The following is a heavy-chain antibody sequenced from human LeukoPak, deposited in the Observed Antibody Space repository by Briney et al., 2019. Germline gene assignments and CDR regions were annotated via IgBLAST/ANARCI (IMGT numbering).Heavy chain of an antibody. V-gene: IGHV1-69*13. CDR2: IIPIFGTA. D-gene: IGHD3-3*01. J-gene: IGHJ4*02. Sequence: SVKVSCKASGGTFSSYAISWVRQAPGQGLEWIGGIIPIFGTANYAQKFQGRVTITADESTSTAYMELSSLRSEDTAVYYCAKYYDFWSGYLYFDYWGQGTLVTVSS. CDR1: GGTFSSYA. CDR3: AKYYDFWSGYLYFDY.